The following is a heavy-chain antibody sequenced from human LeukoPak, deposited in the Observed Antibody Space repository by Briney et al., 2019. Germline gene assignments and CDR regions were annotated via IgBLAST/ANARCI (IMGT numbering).Heavy chain of an antibody. CDR2: ITSKAYGGTT. CDR3: ARTSHDNSAYPFDY. J-gene: IGHJ4*02. D-gene: IGHD3-22*01. Sequence: GGSLRLSCTASGFIFGDYAMNWVRQAPGKGLEWVGFITSKAYGGTTKYAASVKGRFTISRDDSKSIAYLQMNSLKTEDTALYYCARTSHDNSAYPFDYWGQGTLVTVSS. V-gene: IGHV3-49*04. CDR1: GFIFGDYA.